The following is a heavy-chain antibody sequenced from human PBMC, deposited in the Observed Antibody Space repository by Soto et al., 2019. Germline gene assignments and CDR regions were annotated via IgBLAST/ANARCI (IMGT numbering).Heavy chain of an antibody. CDR3: AKDRITYYYDSSGYTHFDY. CDR1: GFTFSSYA. Sequence: GGSLRLSCAASGFTFSSYAMSWVRQAPGKGLEWVSAISGSGGSTYYADSGKGRFTISRDNSKNTLYLQMNSLRAEDTAVYYCAKDRITYYYDSSGYTHFDYWGQGTLVTVSS. V-gene: IGHV3-23*01. CDR2: ISGSGGST. D-gene: IGHD3-22*01. J-gene: IGHJ4*02.